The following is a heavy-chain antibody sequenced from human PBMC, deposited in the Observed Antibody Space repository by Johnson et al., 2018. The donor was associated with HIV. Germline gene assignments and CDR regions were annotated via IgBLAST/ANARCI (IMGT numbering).Heavy chain of an antibody. V-gene: IGHV3-7*01. D-gene: IGHD1-7*01. Sequence: VQLVESGGRVVRPGGSLRLSCAASGFSFRSYWMSWVHQAPGKGLEWVANIKQDGSETFYADSVKGRFIISRDNARNSVFLQMNSLRVEDTAVYYCAREGAWELRPGAFDIWGQGTMVTVSS. CDR2: IKQDGSET. J-gene: IGHJ3*02. CDR3: AREGAWELRPGAFDI. CDR1: GFSFRSYW.